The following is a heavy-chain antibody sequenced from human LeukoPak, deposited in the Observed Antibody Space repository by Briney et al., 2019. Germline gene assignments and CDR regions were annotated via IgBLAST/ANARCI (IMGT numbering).Heavy chain of an antibody. J-gene: IGHJ4*02. CDR1: GGSISSYY. D-gene: IGHD3-10*01. CDR3: AAASTYYYGSGSYGIFDY. Sequence: SETLSLTCTVSGGSISSYYWIWIRQPPGKGLEWIGYIYYSGSTNYNPSLKSRVTISVDTSKNQFSLKLSSVTAADTAVYYCAAASTYYYGSGSYGIFDYWGQGTLVTVSS. CDR2: IYYSGST. V-gene: IGHV4-59*01.